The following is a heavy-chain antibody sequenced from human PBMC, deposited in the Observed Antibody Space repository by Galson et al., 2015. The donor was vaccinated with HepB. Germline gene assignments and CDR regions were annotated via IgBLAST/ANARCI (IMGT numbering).Heavy chain of an antibody. Sequence: SLRLSCAASGFTFSGYTMKWVRQAPGKGLEWVLSITTGSKNIYYADSVKGRFTISRDNAKNSLFLQMTSLRLEDTAVYFCARGDYQVLRYYYLDVWGKGTMVTVSS. CDR3: ARGDYQVLRYYYLDV. CDR2: ITTGSKNI. J-gene: IGHJ6*03. V-gene: IGHV3-21*01. CDR1: GFTFSGYT. D-gene: IGHD2-2*01.